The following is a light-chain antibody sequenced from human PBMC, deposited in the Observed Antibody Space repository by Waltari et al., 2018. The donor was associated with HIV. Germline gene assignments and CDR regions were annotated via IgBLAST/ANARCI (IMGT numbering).Light chain of an antibody. J-gene: IGLJ2*01. CDR3: QVWDSGVL. CDR1: NIGSKS. CDR2: YNN. V-gene: IGLV3-21*04. Sequence: SYVLTQPPSVSVAPGKTARITCGGNNIGSKSVHWYQQKPGQPPVLVIYYNNDRPSGIPERFSGSNSGNTATLTISRVEAGDEANYYCQVWDSGVLFGGGTKLTVL.